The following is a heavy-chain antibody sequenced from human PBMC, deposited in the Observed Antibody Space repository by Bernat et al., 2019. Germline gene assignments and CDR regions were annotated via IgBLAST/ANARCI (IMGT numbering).Heavy chain of an antibody. Sequence: EVQLVESGGGLVQPGGSLRLSCAASGFTFSSYEMNWVRQAPGKGLEWVSYISSSGSTIYYADSVKSRFTISRDNAKNSLYLQMNSLRAEDTAVYYCARETVVAATRIQTLDYWGQGTLVTVSS. CDR3: ARETVVAATRIQTLDY. D-gene: IGHD2-15*01. CDR1: GFTFSSYE. V-gene: IGHV3-48*03. CDR2: ISSSGSTI. J-gene: IGHJ4*02.